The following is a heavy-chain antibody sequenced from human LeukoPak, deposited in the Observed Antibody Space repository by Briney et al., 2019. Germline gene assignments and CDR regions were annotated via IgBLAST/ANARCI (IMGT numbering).Heavy chain of an antibody. CDR2: IYYSGST. CDR1: GGSISSSSYY. Sequence: SETLSLTCTVSGGSISSSSYYWGWIRQPPGKGLEWLGNIYYSGSTSYNPSPKRRGTISVDTSKNQLSLKLSSVTAADTAVYYCRLDGDKEYWGQGTLVTVSS. D-gene: IGHD4-23*01. V-gene: IGHV4-39*03. J-gene: IGHJ4*02. CDR3: RLDGDKEY.